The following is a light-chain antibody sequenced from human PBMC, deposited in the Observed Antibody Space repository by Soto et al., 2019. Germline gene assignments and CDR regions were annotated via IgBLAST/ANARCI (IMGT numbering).Light chain of an antibody. Sequence: DIVMTQSPDSLAVSLGERATINCKSSQSVLYSSNNKNYLAWYQQKPGQPPKLLIYWASTRESGIPDRFSGSRSGTDFTLTITSLQAEDVAVYYCQQYYATPPYTFGQGTKVEIK. V-gene: IGKV4-1*01. CDR1: QSVLYSSNNKNY. J-gene: IGKJ2*01. CDR2: WAS. CDR3: QQYYATPPYT.